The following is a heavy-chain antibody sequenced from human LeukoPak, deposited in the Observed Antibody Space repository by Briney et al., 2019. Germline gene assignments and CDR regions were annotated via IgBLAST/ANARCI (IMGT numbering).Heavy chain of an antibody. CDR3: ARKGDSSGWYVSY. D-gene: IGHD6-19*01. V-gene: IGHV4-34*01. CDR2: INHSGST. J-gene: IGHJ4*02. Sequence: SSETLSLTCAVYGGSFSGYYWSWIRHPPGKGLEWIGEINHSGSTNYNPSLKSRVTISVDTSKNQFSLKLSSVTAADTAVYYCARKGDSSGWYVSYWGQGTLVTVSS. CDR1: GGSFSGYY.